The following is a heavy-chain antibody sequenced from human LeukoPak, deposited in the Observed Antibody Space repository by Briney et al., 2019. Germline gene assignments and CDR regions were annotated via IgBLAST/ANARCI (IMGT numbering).Heavy chain of an antibody. CDR2: ISGSGGST. CDR3: ARFTSGYCGGDCYAFDI. V-gene: IGHV3-23*01. J-gene: IGHJ3*02. Sequence: GGSLRLSCAASGFTVSSNYMSWVRQAPGKGLEWVSAISGSGGSTYYADSVKGRFTISRDNSKNTLYLQMNSLRAEDTAVYYCARFTSGYCGGDCYAFDIWGQGTMVTVSP. D-gene: IGHD2-21*02. CDR1: GFTVSSNY.